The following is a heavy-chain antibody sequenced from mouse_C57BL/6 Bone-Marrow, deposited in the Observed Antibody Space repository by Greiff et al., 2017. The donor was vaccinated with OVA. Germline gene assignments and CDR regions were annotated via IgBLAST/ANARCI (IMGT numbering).Heavy chain of an antibody. CDR2: IWWDDDK. D-gene: IGHD2-1*01. Sequence: QVTLKVCGPGILQPSQTLSLTCSFSGFSLSTFGMGVGWIRQPSGKGLEWLAHIWWDDDKYYNPALKSRLTISKATSKNQVFLKIANVDTADTATYYCARSLYYGNPAWFAYWGQGTLVTVSA. J-gene: IGHJ3*01. CDR3: ARSLYYGNPAWFAY. V-gene: IGHV8-8*01. CDR1: GFSLSTFGMG.